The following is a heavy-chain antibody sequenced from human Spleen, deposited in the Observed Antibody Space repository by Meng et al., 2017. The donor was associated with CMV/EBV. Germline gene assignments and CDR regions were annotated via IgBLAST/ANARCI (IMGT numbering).Heavy chain of an antibody. D-gene: IGHD3-3*01. CDR3: ARAGVLRFLEWPSGGMDG. J-gene: IGHJ6*02. CDR2: ISAYNGNT. CDR1: GYTFTSYG. Sequence: ASGKVSCKASGYTFTSYGISWVRQAPGQGLEWMGWISAYNGNTNYAQKLQGRVTMTTDTSTSTAYMELRSLRSDDTAVYYCARAGVLRFLEWPSGGMDGWGQGTTVTVSS. V-gene: IGHV1-18*01.